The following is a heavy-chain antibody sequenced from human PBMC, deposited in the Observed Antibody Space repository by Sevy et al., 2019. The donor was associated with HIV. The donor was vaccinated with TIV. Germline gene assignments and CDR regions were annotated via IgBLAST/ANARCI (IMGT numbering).Heavy chain of an antibody. CDR2: ISSTSGSDI. D-gene: IGHD2-15*01. CDR1: GFTFSSYA. V-gene: IGHV3-21*05. Sequence: GGSLRLSCAASGFTFSSYAMSWVRQAPGKGLEWVSYISSTSGSDIYYADSVKGRFTISRDNAKNSLYLQMNSLRAEDTAVYYCAREAIVSPDAFDIWGQGTMVTVSS. CDR3: AREAIVSPDAFDI. J-gene: IGHJ3*02.